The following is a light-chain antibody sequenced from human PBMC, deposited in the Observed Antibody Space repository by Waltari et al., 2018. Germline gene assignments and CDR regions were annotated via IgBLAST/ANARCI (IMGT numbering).Light chain of an antibody. J-gene: IGKJ3*01. CDR2: WAA. CDR1: QSVLYSFDNKNH. Sequence: DIVMTQSPDSLAVSLGDRATINCRSSQSVLYSFDNKNHLAWYQQKPGQPPKVLIYWAATREAGVTDRFSGSGSETDCALTISSLQAEDVAVYYCQQYYDIPFTFGPGTKVEIK. V-gene: IGKV4-1*01. CDR3: QQYYDIPFT.